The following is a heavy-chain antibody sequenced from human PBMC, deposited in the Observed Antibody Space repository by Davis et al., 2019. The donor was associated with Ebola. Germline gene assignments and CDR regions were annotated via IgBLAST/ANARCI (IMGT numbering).Heavy chain of an antibody. CDR2: IYYSGRT. V-gene: IGHV4-39*01. Sequence: MPSETLSLTCTVSGGSISSSSYYWGWIRQPPGKGLEWIGSIYYSGRTYYNPSLKSRVTISVDTSKNQFSLKLSSVTAADTAVYYCARSLMTTGWFDPWGQGTLVTVSS. D-gene: IGHD4-17*01. J-gene: IGHJ5*02. CDR1: GGSISSSSYY. CDR3: ARSLMTTGWFDP.